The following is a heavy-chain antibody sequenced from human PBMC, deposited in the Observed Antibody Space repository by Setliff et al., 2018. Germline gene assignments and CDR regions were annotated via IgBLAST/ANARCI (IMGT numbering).Heavy chain of an antibody. Sequence: SETLSLTCAVYGGSFSDHYWSWIRQPPGRGLEWIGEINHSGSTNYNPSLKSRVTISGDTSKNQFSLKLTSVTAADAAVYYCARAAVTSGARADYFDNWGRGTLVTVSS. V-gene: IGHV4-34*01. CDR2: INHSGST. CDR3: ARAAVTSGARADYFDN. CDR1: GGSFSDHY. J-gene: IGHJ4*02. D-gene: IGHD4-17*01.